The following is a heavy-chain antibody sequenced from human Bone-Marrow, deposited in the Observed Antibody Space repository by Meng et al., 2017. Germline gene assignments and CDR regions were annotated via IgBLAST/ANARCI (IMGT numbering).Heavy chain of an antibody. D-gene: IGHD6-19*01. CDR2: ISGSVGST. CDR1: GFTFDDYA. Sequence: GGSLRLSCAASGFTFDDYAMHWVRQAPGKGLEWVSAISGSVGSTYYADSVKGRFTISRDNSKTTLYLQMNSLRAEDTAVYYCAKALEQWLVTSDAFDIWGQGTMVTVSS. CDR3: AKALEQWLVTSDAFDI. J-gene: IGHJ3*02. V-gene: IGHV3-23*01.